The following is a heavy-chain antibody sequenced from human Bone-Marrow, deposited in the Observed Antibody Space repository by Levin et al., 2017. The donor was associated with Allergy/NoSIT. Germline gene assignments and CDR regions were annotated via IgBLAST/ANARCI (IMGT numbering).Heavy chain of an antibody. V-gene: IGHV3-11*01. CDR1: GFTFSDYS. D-gene: IGHD6-19*01. CDR2: ITNSGKSM. J-gene: IGHJ4*02. Sequence: GGSLRLSCAAPGFTFSDYSMSWIRQAPGKGLEWISYITNSGKSMYYADSVKGRFTISRDNAKKLLFLEMNSLTADDTAIYYCARDRDSGWYAPFDYWGQGTLVTVSS. CDR3: ARDRDSGWYAPFDY.